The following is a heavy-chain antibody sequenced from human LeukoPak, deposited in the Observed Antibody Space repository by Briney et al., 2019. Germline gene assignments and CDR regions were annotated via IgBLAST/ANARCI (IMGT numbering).Heavy chain of an antibody. V-gene: IGHV4-38-2*02. Sequence: SETLSLTCTVSGYSISSGYYWGWIRQPPGKGLEWIGSIYHSGSTYYNPSLKSRVTISVDTSKNQFSLKLSSVTAADTAVYYCASGVYYDSSGYWYWGQGTLVTVSS. J-gene: IGHJ4*02. CDR2: IYHSGST. CDR1: GYSISSGYY. D-gene: IGHD3-22*01. CDR3: ASGVYYDSSGYWY.